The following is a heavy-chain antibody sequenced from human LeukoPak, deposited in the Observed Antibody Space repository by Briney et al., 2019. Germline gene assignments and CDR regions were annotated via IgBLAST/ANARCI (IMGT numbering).Heavy chain of an antibody. CDR3: ARARDYYGSGSYYNIDY. Sequence: PGGSLRLSCAASGFTFSSYSMNWVRQAPGKGLEWVSSISSSSSYIYYADSVKGRFTISRDNAKTSLYLQMNSLRAEDTAVYYCARARDYYGSGSYYNIDYWGQGTLATVSS. J-gene: IGHJ4*02. CDR1: GFTFSSYS. CDR2: ISSSSSYI. D-gene: IGHD3-10*01. V-gene: IGHV3-21*01.